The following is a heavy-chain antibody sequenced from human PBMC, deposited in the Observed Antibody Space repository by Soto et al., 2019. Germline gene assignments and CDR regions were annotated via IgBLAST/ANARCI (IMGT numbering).Heavy chain of an antibody. Sequence: GAPVKVSCKASGGTFSSYAISWVRPAPGQGLEWMGGIIPIFGTANYAQKFQGRVTITADESTSTAYMELSSLRSEDTAVYYCARESSSGWYWFDPWGQGTLVTVSS. CDR3: ARESSSGWYWFDP. D-gene: IGHD6-19*01. J-gene: IGHJ5*02. V-gene: IGHV1-69*13. CDR1: GGTFSSYA. CDR2: IIPIFGTA.